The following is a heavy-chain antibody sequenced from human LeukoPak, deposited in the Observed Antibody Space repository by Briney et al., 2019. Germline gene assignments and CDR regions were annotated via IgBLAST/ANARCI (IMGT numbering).Heavy chain of an antibody. CDR1: GFTFSTYA. CDR3: AKVPHYDSWSGYLYCFDY. D-gene: IGHD3-3*01. V-gene: IGHV3-23*01. J-gene: IGHJ4*02. CDR2: FSGSGGST. Sequence: PGGSLRLSCAVSGFTFSTYAVSWLRQARGKGLEWVSGFSGSGGSTYYADSVKRMFTLSRDNYKNTLYLKINSLRAEDAAVYYFAKVPHYDSWSGYLYCFDYCGQGTLVT.